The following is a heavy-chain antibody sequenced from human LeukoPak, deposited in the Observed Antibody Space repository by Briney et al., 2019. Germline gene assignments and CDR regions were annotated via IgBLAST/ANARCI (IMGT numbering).Heavy chain of an antibody. CDR3: ARETLSTIVVVPAAISSLYYYYYMDV. Sequence: SQTLPLTCAISGDSVSSNSAAWNWIRQSPSRGLEWLGRTYYRSKWYNDYAVSVKSRITINPDTSKNQFSLQLNSVTPEDTAVYYCARETLSTIVVVPAAISSLYYYYYMDVWGKGTTVTVSS. CDR2: TYYRSKWYN. V-gene: IGHV6-1*01. J-gene: IGHJ6*03. CDR1: GDSVSSNSAA. D-gene: IGHD2-2*01.